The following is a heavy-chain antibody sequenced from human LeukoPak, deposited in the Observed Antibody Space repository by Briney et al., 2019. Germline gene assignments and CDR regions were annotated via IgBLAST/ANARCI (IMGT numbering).Heavy chain of an antibody. CDR1: GGTFGSYA. D-gene: IGHD3-3*01. CDR2: IIPTFGTA. CDR3: ARGLHYDFWSGYWFDY. Sequence: GASVKVSCKASGGTFGSYAISWVRQAPGQGLEWMGGIIPTFGTANYAQKFQGRVTITADESTSTAYMELSSLRSEDTAVYYCARGLHYDFWSGYWFDYWGQGTLVTVSS. J-gene: IGHJ4*02. V-gene: IGHV1-69*13.